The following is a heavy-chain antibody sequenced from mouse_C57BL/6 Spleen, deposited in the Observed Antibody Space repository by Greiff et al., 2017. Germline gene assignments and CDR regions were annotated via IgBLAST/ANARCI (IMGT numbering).Heavy chain of an antibody. CDR3: ARSGGQATWAWFAY. V-gene: IGHV1-82*01. Sequence: QVQLQQSGPELVKPGASVKISCKASGYAFSSSWMNWVKQRPGKGLEWIGRIYPGDGDTNYNGKFKGKATLTADKSSSTAYMQLSSLTSEDSAVYVWARSGGQATWAWFAYWGQGTLVTVSA. J-gene: IGHJ3*01. CDR1: GYAFSSSW. CDR2: IYPGDGDT. D-gene: IGHD3-2*02.